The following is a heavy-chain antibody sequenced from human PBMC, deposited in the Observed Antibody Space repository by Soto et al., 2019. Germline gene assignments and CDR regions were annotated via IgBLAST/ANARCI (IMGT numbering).Heavy chain of an antibody. J-gene: IGHJ3*02. Sequence: EVQLLESGGGLVQPGGSLRLSCAASGFTFSSYAMSWVRQAPGKGLEWVSAISGSGGSTYYADSVKGRFTISRDNSKNTLYLQMNSLRAEDTAVYYCAKDRPWGLHLGELSSNDAFDIWGQGTMVTVSS. CDR1: GFTFSSYA. V-gene: IGHV3-23*01. D-gene: IGHD3-16*02. CDR2: ISGSGGST. CDR3: AKDRPWGLHLGELSSNDAFDI.